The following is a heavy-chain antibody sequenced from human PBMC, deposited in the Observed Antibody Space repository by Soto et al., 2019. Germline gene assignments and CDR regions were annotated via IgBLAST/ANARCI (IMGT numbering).Heavy chain of an antibody. J-gene: IGHJ4*01. CDR1: GVSISSNYY. CDR2: ISHIGSV. Sequence: QVLLQESGPGLVQPSGTLSLSCAVSGVSISSNYYWGWVRQPPGKGLEWLGDISHIGSVNYSPSLMSRVTISMDRSENQFSLKLNSVTAADTAVYYCVRSFGWYAIDXWGXXXXVIVSS. D-gene: IGHD6-19*01. V-gene: IGHV4-4*02. CDR3: VRSFGWYAIDX.